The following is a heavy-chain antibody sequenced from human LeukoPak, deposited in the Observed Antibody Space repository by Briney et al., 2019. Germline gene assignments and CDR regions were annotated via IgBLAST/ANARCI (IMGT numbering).Heavy chain of an antibody. Sequence: GASVKVSGKASGYTFTSYYMHWVRQAPGQGLEWMGIINPSGGSTSYAQKFQGRVTMTRDTSTSTVYMELSSLRSEDTAVYYCARDGLDDYGDYFIDYWGQGTLVTVSS. J-gene: IGHJ4*02. CDR3: ARDGLDDYGDYFIDY. D-gene: IGHD4-17*01. CDR2: INPSGGST. CDR1: GYTFTSYY. V-gene: IGHV1-46*01.